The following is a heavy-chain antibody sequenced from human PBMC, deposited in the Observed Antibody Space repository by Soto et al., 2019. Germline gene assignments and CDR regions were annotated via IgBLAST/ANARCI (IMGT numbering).Heavy chain of an antibody. V-gene: IGHV1-69*10. D-gene: IGHD2-15*01. Sequence: ASVKVSCKASGGTFSSYAISWVRQAPGQGLEWMGGIIPILGIANYAQKFQGRVTITADKSTSTAYMELSSLRSEDTAVYYCASGYCSGGSCQVLYWGQGTLVTVSS. CDR3: ASGYCSGGSCQVLY. CDR2: IIPILGIA. J-gene: IGHJ4*02. CDR1: GGTFSSYA.